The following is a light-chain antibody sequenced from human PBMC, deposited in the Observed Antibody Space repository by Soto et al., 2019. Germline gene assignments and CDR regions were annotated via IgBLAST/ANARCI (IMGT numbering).Light chain of an antibody. CDR1: SSSKC. Sequence: DIQMTQSAATLAASVGDTVTMTCRSSSKCLAWYQKKSGKAPKHVIYDVSNLERGVPPRFSGSTSGAESTLTITGLQPDDLGTYYCQHTTDFTFGQGTKVEIK. CDR2: DVS. J-gene: IGKJ2*01. CDR3: QHTTDFT. V-gene: IGKV1-5*01.